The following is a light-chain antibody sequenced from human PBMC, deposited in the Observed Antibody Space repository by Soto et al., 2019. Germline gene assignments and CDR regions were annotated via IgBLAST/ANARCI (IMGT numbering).Light chain of an antibody. Sequence: DLQMTQSPSTLSASVGDRVTITCRASQSISSWLAWYQQKPGKAPKLLIYKASSLQSGVPSRFSGSGSGTEFTLTISSLQPDDFATYYCQQYDNNSRTFGQGTKVEIK. CDR2: KAS. V-gene: IGKV1-5*03. J-gene: IGKJ1*01. CDR3: QQYDNNSRT. CDR1: QSISSW.